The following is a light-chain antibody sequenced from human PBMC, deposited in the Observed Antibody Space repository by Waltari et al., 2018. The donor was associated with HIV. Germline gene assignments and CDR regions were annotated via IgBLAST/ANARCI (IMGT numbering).Light chain of an antibody. CDR3: SSYSGTNTFL. CDR1: SSDIGYFNV. Sequence: QSALTQPASVSGSPGQSITISCTGTSSDIGYFNVVSWYQQRPDKAPKVLISEVTRRSSGVSNRFSGSKSGNTASLTIAGLRAEDEAVYHCSSYSGTNTFLFGGGTKVTVL. CDR2: EVT. J-gene: IGLJ2*01. V-gene: IGLV2-23*02.